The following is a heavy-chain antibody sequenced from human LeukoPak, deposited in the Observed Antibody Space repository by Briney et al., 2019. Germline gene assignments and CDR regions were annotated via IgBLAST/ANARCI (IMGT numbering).Heavy chain of an antibody. D-gene: IGHD2-21*02. V-gene: IGHV3-23*01. Sequence: PGGSLRLSCAASGFTFSSYAMSWVRQAPGKGLEWVSAISGSGGSTYYADSVKGRFTISRDNSKNTLYLQMNSLRAEDTAVYYCAKGRLYCGGDCYAPDALDIWGQGTMVTVSS. CDR3: AKGRLYCGGDCYAPDALDI. CDR2: ISGSGGST. J-gene: IGHJ3*02. CDR1: GFTFSSYA.